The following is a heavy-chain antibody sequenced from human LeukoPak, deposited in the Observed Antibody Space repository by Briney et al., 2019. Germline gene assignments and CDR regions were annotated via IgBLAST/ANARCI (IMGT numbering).Heavy chain of an antibody. D-gene: IGHD3-3*01. CDR1: GGSISSYY. Sequence: SETLSLSCTVSGGSISSYYWSWIRQPAGKGLEWIGRIYTSGSTNYNPSLKSRVTMSVDTPKNQFSLKLSSVTAADTAVYYCAREMSHYDFWSGYYIFDYWGQGTLVTVSS. CDR3: AREMSHYDFWSGYYIFDY. V-gene: IGHV4-4*07. J-gene: IGHJ4*02. CDR2: IYTSGST.